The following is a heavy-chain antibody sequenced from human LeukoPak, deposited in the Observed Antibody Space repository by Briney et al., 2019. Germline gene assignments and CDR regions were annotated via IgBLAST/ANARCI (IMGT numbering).Heavy chain of an antibody. CDR1: GASFSGYS. CDR2: VNRVGYT. V-gene: IGHV4-34*01. CDR3: ARERVVSDYNWFDP. Sequence: SETLSLTCAVHGASFSGYSWSWIRQSPGKGLEWIGEVNRVGYTIYNPSLKSRVSISIDTSTTQFSLKLTSVTVADTAVYFCARERVVSDYNWFDPWGQGTLVTVSS. J-gene: IGHJ5*02. D-gene: IGHD6-25*01.